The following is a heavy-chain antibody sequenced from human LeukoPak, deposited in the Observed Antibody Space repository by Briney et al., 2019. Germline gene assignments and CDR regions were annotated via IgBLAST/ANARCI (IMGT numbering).Heavy chain of an antibody. Sequence: SETLSLTCVVSGGSFSAYYWSWIRQPPEKGLEWIGEINNSGSTNYNPSLKSRVTISVDTSKNQFSLKLTSVTAADTAVYYCASSRYYSDSGGYPWSYYFDYWGRGPLVTVSP. CDR2: INNSGST. D-gene: IGHD3-22*01. CDR1: GGSFSAYY. J-gene: IGHJ4*02. V-gene: IGHV4-34*01. CDR3: ASSRYYSDSGGYPWSYYFDY.